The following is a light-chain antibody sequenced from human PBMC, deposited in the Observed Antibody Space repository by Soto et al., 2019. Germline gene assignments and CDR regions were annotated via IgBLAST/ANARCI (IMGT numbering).Light chain of an antibody. CDR1: QGIGGW. CDR2: AAS. Sequence: DILMTQSPSSVSASVGDRVTITCRASQGIGGWLAWYQQKPGKAPRLLIYAASTLQNGVSSRFSGTRSVTVFTLTISSLQPEDFATYFCQQGNFFPYTFGQGTRVEIK. V-gene: IGKV1-12*01. CDR3: QQGNFFPYT. J-gene: IGKJ2*01.